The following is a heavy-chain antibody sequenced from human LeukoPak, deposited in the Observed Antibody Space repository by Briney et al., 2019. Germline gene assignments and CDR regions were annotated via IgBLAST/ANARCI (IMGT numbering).Heavy chain of an antibody. D-gene: IGHD3-16*01. CDR3: ARIPDYDYVWGSYYYYYYMDV. Sequence: GGSLRLSCAASGFTFSSYAMSWVRQAPGKGLEWVSYISRVSSTIYYADSVKGRFTISRDNAMNSLYLQMNSLRAEDTAVYYCARIPDYDYVWGSYYYYYYMDVWGKGITVTVSS. CDR2: ISRVSSTI. CDR1: GFTFSSYA. V-gene: IGHV3-48*01. J-gene: IGHJ6*03.